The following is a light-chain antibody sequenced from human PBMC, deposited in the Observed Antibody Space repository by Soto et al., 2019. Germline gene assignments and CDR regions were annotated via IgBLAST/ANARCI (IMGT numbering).Light chain of an antibody. CDR2: DVS. CDR1: SSDVGGYNY. J-gene: IGLJ2*01. V-gene: IGLV2-11*01. Sequence: QSVLTQPRSVSGSPGQSVTISCTGTSSDVGGYNYVSWYQQHPGKAPKLMIYDVSKRPSGVPDRFSGSTSGNTASLTISGLQAEDAADYYCCSYAGSIVVFGGGTKLTVL. CDR3: CSYAGSIVV.